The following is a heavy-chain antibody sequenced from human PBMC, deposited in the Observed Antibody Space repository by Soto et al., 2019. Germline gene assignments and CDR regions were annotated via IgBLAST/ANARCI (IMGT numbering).Heavy chain of an antibody. CDR3: AASDVTPLDILTGLIVR. J-gene: IGHJ4*02. CDR2: IYYSGST. D-gene: IGHD3-9*01. CDR1: GGSSSSYY. Sequence: SETLSLTCTVSGGSSSSYYWSWIRQPPGKGLEWIGYIYYSGSTNYNPSLKSRVTISVDTSKNQFSLKLSSVTAADTAVYYCAASDVTPLDILTGLIVRWGQGTLVTVSS. V-gene: IGHV4-59*08.